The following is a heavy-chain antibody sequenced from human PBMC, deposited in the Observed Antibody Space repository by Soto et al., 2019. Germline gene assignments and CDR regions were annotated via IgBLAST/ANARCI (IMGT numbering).Heavy chain of an antibody. J-gene: IGHJ4*02. V-gene: IGHV3-23*01. D-gene: IGHD4-17*01. CDR2: IGSSGDGI. Sequence: EVQLLESGGGLVQPGGSLRLSCAVSGFTFSRFAMKWVRQAPGKGLEWVPVIGSSGDGIHYADSVKGRFTISRDNSKNTLNLQMNGLRAEDTAVYYCATYGQHLMDSWGQGTLVTVSS. CDR1: GFTFSRFA. CDR3: ATYGQHLMDS.